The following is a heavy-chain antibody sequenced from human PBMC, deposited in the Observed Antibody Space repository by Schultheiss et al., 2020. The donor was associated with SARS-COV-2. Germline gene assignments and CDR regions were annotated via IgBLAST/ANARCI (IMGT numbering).Heavy chain of an antibody. V-gene: IGHV3-66*01. D-gene: IGHD6-13*01. Sequence: GESLKISCAASGFTVSSNYMSWVRQAPGKGLEWVSVIYSGGSTYYADSVKGRFTISRDNSKNTLYLQMNSLRAEDTAVYYCARAHSSSRRSYWYFDLWGRGTLVTVSS. J-gene: IGHJ2*01. CDR3: ARAHSSSRRSYWYFDL. CDR1: GFTVSSNY. CDR2: IYSGGST.